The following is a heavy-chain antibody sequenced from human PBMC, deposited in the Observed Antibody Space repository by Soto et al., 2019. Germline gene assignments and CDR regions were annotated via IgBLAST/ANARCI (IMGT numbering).Heavy chain of an antibody. Sequence: SETLSLTCTVSGGSISSSSYYWGWIRQPPGKGLEWIASIYYSGTTYYNPSLKSRVTISVETSKNQFALRLGSVTATDTAVYYCARSTSHVDIVATMGYWGQGTLVTVSS. D-gene: IGHD5-12*01. CDR1: GGSISSSSYY. CDR2: IYYSGTT. V-gene: IGHV4-39*01. CDR3: ARSTSHVDIVATMGY. J-gene: IGHJ4*02.